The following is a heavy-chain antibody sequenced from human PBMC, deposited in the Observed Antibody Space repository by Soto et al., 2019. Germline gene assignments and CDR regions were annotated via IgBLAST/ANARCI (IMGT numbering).Heavy chain of an antibody. CDR2: IDPTDSYT. CDR1: GYIFTNYW. D-gene: IGHD3-16*01. CDR3: ARLYTFGSLHFEF. J-gene: IGHJ4*02. Sequence: PGESLKISCKGSGYIFTNYWITWVRQMPGKGLEWMGKIDPTDSYTNYSPSFQGHVTISADKSISTAYLQWSSLKASDTAMYYCARLYTFGSLHFEFWGQGTLVTV. V-gene: IGHV5-10-1*01.